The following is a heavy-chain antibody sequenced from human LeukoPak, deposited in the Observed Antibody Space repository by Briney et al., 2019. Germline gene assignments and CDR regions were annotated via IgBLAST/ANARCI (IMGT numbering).Heavy chain of an antibody. Sequence: SGTLSLTCAVSGGSISSSNWWSWVRQPPGKGLEWIGFIHYTGGTLYNPSLKSRVTLSVDVSKSQFSLSLTSATTADTAVYYCARTGSSGSFSDYWGQGTLVTVSS. CDR1: GGSISSSNW. J-gene: IGHJ4*02. V-gene: IGHV4-4*02. CDR3: ARTGSSGSFSDY. D-gene: IGHD3-10*01. CDR2: IHYTGGT.